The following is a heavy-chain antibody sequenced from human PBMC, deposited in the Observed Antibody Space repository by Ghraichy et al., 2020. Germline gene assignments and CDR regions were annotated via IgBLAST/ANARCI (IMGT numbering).Heavy chain of an antibody. CDR2: ISSESISI. D-gene: IGHD5-12*01. CDR1: GFTFSSYS. Sequence: GGSLRLSCAGSGFTFSSYSLNWVRQAPGKGLEWVSLISSESISIFYADSVKGRFTISRDNAQNSLSLQMNSLRVEDTAVYYCARFETGRYTGYEENWGQGTLVTVSS. J-gene: IGHJ4*02. V-gene: IGHV3-21*01. CDR3: ARFETGRYTGYEEN.